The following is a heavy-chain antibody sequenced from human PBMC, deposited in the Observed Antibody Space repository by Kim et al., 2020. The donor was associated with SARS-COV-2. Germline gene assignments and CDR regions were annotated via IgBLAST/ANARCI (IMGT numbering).Heavy chain of an antibody. CDR1: GFTFSKFA. CDR2: VSCSCGAT. J-gene: IGHJ6*02. Sequence: GGSLRLSFAASGFTFSKFAMYWVRQAPGKGLEWISTVSCSCGATYYVDAGKGRFTISRDNSENTLYLQMNSLRGEDTAFYYCAKDARYVNYYYGLDVWGQGTTVTVSS. CDR3: AKDARYVNYYYGLDV. D-gene: IGHD3-10*02. V-gene: IGHV3-23*01.